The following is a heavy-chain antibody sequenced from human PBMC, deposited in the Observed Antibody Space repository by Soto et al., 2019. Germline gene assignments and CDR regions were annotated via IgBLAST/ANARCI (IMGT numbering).Heavy chain of an antibody. D-gene: IGHD5-12*01. J-gene: IGHJ3*02. CDR2: ISYDGSNK. V-gene: IGHV3-30*03. Sequence: QVQLVESGGGVVQPGRSLRLSCAASGFTFSSYGMHWVRQAPGKGLEWVAVISYDGSNKYYADSVKGRFTISRDNSKKTLYQQRNSLRAEDTAVYYCARDQTIVATVDAFDIWGQGTMVTVSS. CDR3: ARDQTIVATVDAFDI. CDR1: GFTFSSYG.